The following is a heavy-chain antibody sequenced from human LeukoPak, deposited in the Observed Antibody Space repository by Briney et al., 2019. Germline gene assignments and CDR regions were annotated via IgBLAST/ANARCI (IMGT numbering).Heavy chain of an antibody. J-gene: IGHJ3*02. V-gene: IGHV3-21*04. D-gene: IGHD1-26*01. CDR3: ANLVGATANDAFDI. Sequence: GGSLRLSCEASGFTFTTYSMTWVRQAPGKGLEWVSIISSGSSAIFSADALKGRFTISRDNAKNSLYLQMNSLRAEDTALYYCANLVGATANDAFDIWGQGTMVTVSS. CDR2: ISSGSSAI. CDR1: GFTFTTYS.